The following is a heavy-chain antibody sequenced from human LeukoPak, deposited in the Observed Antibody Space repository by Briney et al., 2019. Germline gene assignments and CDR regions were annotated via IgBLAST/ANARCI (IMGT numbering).Heavy chain of an antibody. CDR3: ARHGSYYTT. J-gene: IGHJ5*02. Sequence: PSETLSLTCTVSGGSISSSSYYWGWNRQPPGKGLEWIGSIYYSGSTYYNPSLKSRVTISVDTSKNQFSLKLSSVTAADTAVYYCARHGSYYTTWGQGTLVTVSS. D-gene: IGHD1-26*01. V-gene: IGHV4-39*01. CDR1: GGSISSSSYY. CDR2: IYYSGST.